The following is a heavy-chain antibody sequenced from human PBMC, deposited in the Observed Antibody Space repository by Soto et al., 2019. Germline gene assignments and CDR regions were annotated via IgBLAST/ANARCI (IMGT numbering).Heavy chain of an antibody. Sequence: GSLRLSCAASGFTFSSYAMSWVRQAPGKGLEWVSAISGSGGSTYYADSVKGRFTISRDNSKNTLYLQMNSLRAEDTAVYYCAKDPDSYYDILTGYHFDYWGQGTQVTVS. D-gene: IGHD3-9*01. J-gene: IGHJ4*02. CDR3: AKDPDSYYDILTGYHFDY. V-gene: IGHV3-23*01. CDR2: ISGSGGST. CDR1: GFTFSSYA.